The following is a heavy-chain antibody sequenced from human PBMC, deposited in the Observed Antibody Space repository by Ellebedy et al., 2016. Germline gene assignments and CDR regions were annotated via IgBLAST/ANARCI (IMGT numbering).Heavy chain of an antibody. J-gene: IGHJ4*02. CDR3: ARDLTAYAMDY. CDR1: GFTFSNYD. D-gene: IGHD3-9*01. CDR2: ISGRSSAI. V-gene: IGHV3-48*04. Sequence: GGSLRLXXAASGFTFSNYDMSWVRQAPGKGLEWVSYISGRSSAIYYADSVKGRFTISRDNGKNSVYLQMNSLRAEDTALYYCARDLTAYAMDYWGQGTLVTVSS.